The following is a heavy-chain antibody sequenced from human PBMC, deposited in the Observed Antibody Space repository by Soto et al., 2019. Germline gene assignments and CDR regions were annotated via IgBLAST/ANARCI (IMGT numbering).Heavy chain of an antibody. V-gene: IGHV3-23*01. CDR3: AKDAVAYNGEWDWFDL. CDR2: IGGSGSSA. D-gene: IGHD3-10*01. J-gene: IGHJ5*02. CDR1: GFSFKNFA. Sequence: EVQLLESGGGLVQPGGSLRLSCAASGFSFKNFAVSWVHQAPGKGIERVSAIGGSGSSANYADSVKGRFTVSRDNSRSTLYLQLSGLRIDDTALYYCAKDAVAYNGEWDWFDLCSQGTLVTVAA.